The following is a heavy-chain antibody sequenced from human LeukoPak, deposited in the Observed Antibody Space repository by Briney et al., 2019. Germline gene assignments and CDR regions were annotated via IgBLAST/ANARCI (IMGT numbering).Heavy chain of an antibody. J-gene: IGHJ4*01. CDR1: GGSVSSSIYY. D-gene: IGHD3-9*01. V-gene: IGHV4-39*01. CDR3: ASRIDIVTGYVSNF. CDR2: IYYSGSN. Sequence: SETLSLTCTVSGGSVSSSIYYWGWIRQPPGKGLEWIGSIYYSGSNSYNPSLKRRVTISADTSKNQFFLKLTSVTAAETAVYYCASRIDIVTGYVSNFWGQRTLVTAS.